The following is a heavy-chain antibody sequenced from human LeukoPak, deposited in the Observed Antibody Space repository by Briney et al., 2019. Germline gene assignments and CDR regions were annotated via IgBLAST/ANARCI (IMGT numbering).Heavy chain of an antibody. D-gene: IGHD2-2*01. CDR3: VSFYEKY. V-gene: IGHV3-74*01. CDR1: GFPFSSYG. CDR2: INGDGSWT. Sequence: GGSLRLSCVASGFPFSSYGMHWVRQAPGKGLVWVSHINGDGSWTTYADSVKGRFTISKDNAKNTVYLQMNNLRAEDTAVYYCVSFYEKYWGRGTLVTVSS. J-gene: IGHJ4*02.